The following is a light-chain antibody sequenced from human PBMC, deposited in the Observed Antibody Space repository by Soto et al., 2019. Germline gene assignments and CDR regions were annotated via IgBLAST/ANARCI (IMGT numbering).Light chain of an antibody. CDR2: GAS. Sequence: EVVMTQSPGTLSFSPGERATLSCRASQSVSSSYLAWYQQKPGQAPRLLIYGASNRATGIPDRFSGSGSGTDFTLTISRLEPEDFAVYYCQQYDNSPLTFGGGTKVDIK. V-gene: IGKV3-20*01. CDR3: QQYDNSPLT. CDR1: QSVSSSY. J-gene: IGKJ4*01.